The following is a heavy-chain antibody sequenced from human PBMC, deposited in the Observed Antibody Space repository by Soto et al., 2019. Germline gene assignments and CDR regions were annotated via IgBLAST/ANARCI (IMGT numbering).Heavy chain of an antibody. V-gene: IGHV4-59*01. J-gene: IGHJ6*02. CDR3: ARGVFSGHV. Sequence: PSETLSLTCTVSGGSIRNNYWTWIRQPPGKGLEWIGYIYYSGSTNYNPSLKSRVTISVDTSKNQFSLKLSSVTAADTAVYYCARGVFSGHVWGQGTTVTVSS. CDR1: GGSIRNNY. CDR2: IYYSGST.